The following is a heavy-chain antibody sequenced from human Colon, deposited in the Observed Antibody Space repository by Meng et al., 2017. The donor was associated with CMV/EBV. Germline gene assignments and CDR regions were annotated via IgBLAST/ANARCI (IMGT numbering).Heavy chain of an antibody. CDR2: INNNTGNP. D-gene: IGHD3-16*01. J-gene: IGHJ5*02. CDR1: GYTFTNYH. V-gene: IGHV7-4-1*02. CDR3: ANSLGAGA. Sequence: TVSCKASGYTFTNYHLHGVRQAPGQGLEWMGGINNNTGNPTDAQGLTGRFVFALDTSVSTTYLHISSLKPEDTAMYYCANSLGAGAWGQGTLVTVSS.